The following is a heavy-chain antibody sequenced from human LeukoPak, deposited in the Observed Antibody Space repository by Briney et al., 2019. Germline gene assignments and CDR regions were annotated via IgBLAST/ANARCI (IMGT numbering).Heavy chain of an antibody. V-gene: IGHV4-39*01. CDR3: ASCSGGSCYGDGGIDY. J-gene: IGHJ4*02. Sequence: SETLSLTCIVSGGSISSTTYYWGWIRQPPGKRLEWIGSIYYSGSTYYNPSLKSRVTISVDTSKNQFSLKLSSVTAADTAVYYCASCSGGSCYGDGGIDYWGQGTLVTVSS. CDR1: GGSISSTTYY. CDR2: IYYSGST. D-gene: IGHD2-15*01.